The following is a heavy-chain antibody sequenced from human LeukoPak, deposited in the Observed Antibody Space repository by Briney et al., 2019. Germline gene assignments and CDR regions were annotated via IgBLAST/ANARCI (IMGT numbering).Heavy chain of an antibody. J-gene: IGHJ3*02. CDR3: TRRHLGLRYFDWLSQDAFDI. D-gene: IGHD3-9*01. CDR1: GFTFSSYG. V-gene: IGHV3-23*01. Sequence: GGTLRLSCAASGFTFSSYGMSWVRQAPGKGLEWVSAISGSGGSTSYADSVKGRFTISRDNSKNTAYLQMNSLKTEDTAVYYCTRRHLGLRYFDWLSQDAFDIWGQGTMVTVSS. CDR2: ISGSGGST.